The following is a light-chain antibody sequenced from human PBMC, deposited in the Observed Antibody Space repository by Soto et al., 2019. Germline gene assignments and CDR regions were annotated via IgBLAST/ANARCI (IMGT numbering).Light chain of an antibody. Sequence: EIVLTQSPGSLSLSPGERATLSCRASQSLSSNFIAWYQQKSGQAPRLLIYGASNRATGIPDRFSGSGSGTDFTLTISRLEPEDFAVYYCQQYNTSPRTFGQGTKVEIK. CDR1: QSLSSNF. V-gene: IGKV3-20*01. CDR2: GAS. CDR3: QQYNTSPRT. J-gene: IGKJ1*01.